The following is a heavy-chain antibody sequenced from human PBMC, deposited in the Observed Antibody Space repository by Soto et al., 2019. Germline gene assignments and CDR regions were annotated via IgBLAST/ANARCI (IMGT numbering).Heavy chain of an antibody. D-gene: IGHD3-22*01. CDR3: ASAGYDSSGYYFYAMDV. CDR2: IGTAGDP. J-gene: IGHJ6*02. V-gene: IGHV3-13*05. Sequence: GGSLRLSCVASGFILSGYDMHWVRQATGEGLEWVSAIGTAGDPYYSGSVKGRFTISRGYAENSVYLQMNSLRAGDTAVYYCASAGYDSSGYYFYAMDVWGPGTTVTVSS. CDR1: GFILSGYD.